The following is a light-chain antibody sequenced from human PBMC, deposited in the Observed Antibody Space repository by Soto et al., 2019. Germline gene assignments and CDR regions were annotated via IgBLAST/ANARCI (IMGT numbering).Light chain of an antibody. CDR2: DVT. J-gene: IGLJ2*01. V-gene: IGLV2-11*01. Sequence: QSVLTQPRSVSGSPGQSVTISCTGTSSDIGAYNYVSWYQQHPGKAPKLMIYDVTARPSGVPDRFSGSKSGTTASLTISGLQDEDEADYYCCSYAGTHTFFGGGTKVTVL. CDR1: SSDIGAYNY. CDR3: CSYAGTHTF.